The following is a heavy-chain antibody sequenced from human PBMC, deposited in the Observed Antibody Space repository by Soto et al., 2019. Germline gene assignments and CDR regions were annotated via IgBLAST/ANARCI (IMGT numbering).Heavy chain of an antibody. J-gene: IGHJ6*02. D-gene: IGHD1-1*01. CDR3: AREAGYTDYYYYGMDV. CDR1: GFPFSSYV. CDR2: IWYDGSNK. Sequence: GGSLRLSCAASGFPFSSYVMHWVRQAPGKGLEWVAVIWYDGSNKYYADSVKGRFTISRDNSKNTLYLQMNSLRAEDTAVYYCAREAGYTDYYYYGMDVWGQGTTVTVSS. V-gene: IGHV3-33*01.